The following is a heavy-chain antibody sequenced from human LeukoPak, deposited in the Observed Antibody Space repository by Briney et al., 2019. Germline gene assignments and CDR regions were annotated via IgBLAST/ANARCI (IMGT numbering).Heavy chain of an antibody. J-gene: IGHJ5*02. V-gene: IGHV1-46*01. CDR3: ATDSLGLGGYDFRRGYYTDCFDP. D-gene: IGHD3-3*01. CDR1: GYTFTSYY. CDR2: INPSGGST. Sequence: GASVKVSCKASGYTFTSYYMHWVRQAPGQGLEGMGIINPSGGSTSYAQKFQGRVTMTRDTSTSTVYMELRSLRSEDTAVYYCATDSLGLGGYDFRRGYYTDCFDPCGQGPLVTVSS.